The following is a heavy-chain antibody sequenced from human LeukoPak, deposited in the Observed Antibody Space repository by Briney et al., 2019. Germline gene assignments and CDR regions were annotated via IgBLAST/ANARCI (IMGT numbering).Heavy chain of an antibody. CDR1: GYTFTSYA. V-gene: IGHV7-4-1*02. D-gene: IGHD3-10*01. Sequence: GASVKVSCKASGYTFTSYAMNWVRQAPGQGLEWMGWINTNTGNPTYAQGFTGRFVFSLDTSVGTAYLQISSLKAEDTAVSYCARVAMVRGVIITVPSDYWGQGTLVTVSS. CDR2: INTNTGNP. CDR3: ARVAMVRGVIITVPSDY. J-gene: IGHJ4*02.